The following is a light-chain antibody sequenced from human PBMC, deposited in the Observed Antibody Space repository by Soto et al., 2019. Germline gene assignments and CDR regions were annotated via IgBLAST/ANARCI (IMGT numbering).Light chain of an antibody. J-gene: IGKJ4*01. CDR2: DAT. CDR1: QTVRNNY. CDR3: QQRIYSLT. V-gene: IGKV3D-20*02. Sequence: EFVLTQSPGTLSLSPGERATLSCRASQTVRNNYLAWYQQKPGQAPRLLIYDATIRATGIPARFSGSGSGTDFTLTISSLEPEDFAVYFCQQRIYSLTFGGGTKVDIK.